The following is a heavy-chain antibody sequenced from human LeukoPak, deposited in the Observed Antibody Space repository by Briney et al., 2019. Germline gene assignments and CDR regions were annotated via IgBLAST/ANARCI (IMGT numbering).Heavy chain of an antibody. J-gene: IGHJ5*02. D-gene: IGHD3-22*01. CDR1: GYSISSGYY. Sequence: PSETLSLTCAVSGYSISSGYYWGWIRQPPGKGVEWIGSIYHSGSTYYNPSLKSRVTISVDTSKNQFSLKLSSVTAADTAVYYCARGISRGYYDSSGYYWFDPWGQGTLVTVSS. CDR2: IYHSGST. CDR3: ARGISRGYYDSSGYYWFDP. V-gene: IGHV4-38-2*01.